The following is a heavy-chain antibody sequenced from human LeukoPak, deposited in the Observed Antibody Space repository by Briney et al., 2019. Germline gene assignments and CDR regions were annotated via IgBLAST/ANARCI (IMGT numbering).Heavy chain of an antibody. CDR3: ARGYGPGDY. V-gene: IGHV3-48*03. Sequence: GGPLRLPCEPPDFPFRSYEINGSARAQGKGLEWVSYISSSGSTIYYADSVKGRFTISRDNAKNSLYLQINSLRAEDTAVYYCARGYGPGDYWGQGTLVTVSS. D-gene: IGHD4-17*01. CDR1: DFPFRSYE. J-gene: IGHJ4*02. CDR2: ISSSGSTI.